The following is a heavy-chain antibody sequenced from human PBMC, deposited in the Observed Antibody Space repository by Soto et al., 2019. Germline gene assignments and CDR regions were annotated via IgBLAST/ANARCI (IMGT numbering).Heavy chain of an antibody. D-gene: IGHD3-16*01. Sequence: EVQLVESGGGLVQPGGSLRLSCAASGFTFSGYWMTWVRQAPGKGLEWVANIKEDGSEKNYVDSVEGRFTISRDNAKNSLYLQMNRLRAEDTAVYYCARGGSESDYWGQGTLVTVSS. V-gene: IGHV3-7*01. CDR2: IKEDGSEK. J-gene: IGHJ4*02. CDR3: ARGGSESDY. CDR1: GFTFSGYW.